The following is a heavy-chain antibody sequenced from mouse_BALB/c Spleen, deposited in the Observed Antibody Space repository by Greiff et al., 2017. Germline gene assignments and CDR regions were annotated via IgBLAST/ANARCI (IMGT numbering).Heavy chain of an antibody. J-gene: IGHJ3*01. CDR3: ARKGYGGPWFAY. Sequence: QVQLQQPGAELVKPGASVKMSCKASGYTFTSYNMHWVKQTPGQGLEWIGAIYPGNGDTSYNQKFKGKATLTADKSSSTAYMQLSSLTSEDSAVYYCARKGYGGPWFAYWGQGTLVTVSA. CDR2: IYPGNGDT. V-gene: IGHV1-12*01. CDR1: GYTFTSYN. D-gene: IGHD1-1*02.